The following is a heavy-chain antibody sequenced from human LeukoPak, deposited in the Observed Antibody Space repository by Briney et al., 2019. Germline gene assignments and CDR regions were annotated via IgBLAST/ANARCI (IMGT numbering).Heavy chain of an antibody. V-gene: IGHV1-3*01. Sequence: GASVKVSCKASGYTFTSYGISWVRQAPGQGLEWMGWINAGNGNTKYSQKFQGRVTITRDTSASTAYMELSSLRSEDTAVYYCARDGKGEDIVATIVLWYFDYWGQGTLVTVSS. CDR1: GYTFTSYG. J-gene: IGHJ4*02. CDR2: INAGNGNT. CDR3: ARDGKGEDIVATIVLWYFDY. D-gene: IGHD5-12*01.